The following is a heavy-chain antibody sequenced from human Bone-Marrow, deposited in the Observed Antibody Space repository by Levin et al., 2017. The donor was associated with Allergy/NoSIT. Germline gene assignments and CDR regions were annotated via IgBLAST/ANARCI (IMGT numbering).Heavy chain of an antibody. Sequence: SETLSLTCSVSGGSISDGGHYWTWIRQRPGMGLEWIGHIYYTGYIDYNPSLKSRLSISVDTSNNQFSLTLTSVTVADTALYYCARTRPGGCGNFELWRISEPGNRPHPPSLKTPLPITVHRSNNQFSRTLPSVTVANAPLYYCARTSRGGSGNFDLWGQGTLVLVSS. CDR1: GGSISDGGHY. CDR2: IYYTGYI. J-gene: IGHJ4*02. V-gene: IGHV4-31*03. CDR3: ARTRPGGCGNFELWRISEPGNRPHPPSLKTPLPITVHRSNNQFSRTLPSVTVANAPLYYCARTSRGGSGNFDL. D-gene: IGHD1/OR15-1a*01.